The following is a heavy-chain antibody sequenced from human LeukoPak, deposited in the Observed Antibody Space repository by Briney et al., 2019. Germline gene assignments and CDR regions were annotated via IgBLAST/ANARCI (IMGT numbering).Heavy chain of an antibody. CDR1: GGSISSSNW. CDR3: ARDKGIAAAGTWFDP. J-gene: IGHJ5*02. D-gene: IGHD6-13*01. V-gene: IGHV4-4*03. CDR2: IYHSGST. Sequence: MPPGTLSLTCAVSGGSISSSNWWSWVRQPPGKGLEWIGEIYHSGSTNYNPSLKSRVTISVDKSKNQFSLKLSSVTAADTAVYYCARDKGIAAAGTWFDPWGQGTLVTVSS.